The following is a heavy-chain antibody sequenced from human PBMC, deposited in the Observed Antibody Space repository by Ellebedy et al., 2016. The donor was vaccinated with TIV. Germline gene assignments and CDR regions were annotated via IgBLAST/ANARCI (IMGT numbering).Heavy chain of an antibody. CDR2: IRQDGSRV. V-gene: IGHV3-7*01. Sequence: GESLKISCAASGFTFSSYWMTWVRQTPGKGLEWVANIRQDGSRVNYVDSVKGRFTISRDNAKNSLHLQMNGLRAEDTAVYYCARDSGSGAFDIWGQGTLVTVSS. CDR1: GFTFSSYW. J-gene: IGHJ3*02. CDR3: ARDSGSGAFDI. D-gene: IGHD3-10*01.